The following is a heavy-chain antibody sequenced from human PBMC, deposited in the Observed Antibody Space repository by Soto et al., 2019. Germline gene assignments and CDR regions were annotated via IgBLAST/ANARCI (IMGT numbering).Heavy chain of an antibody. V-gene: IGHV4-59*01. J-gene: IGHJ4*02. CDR1: GGSMSSNY. D-gene: IGHD4-17*01. CDR2: IYYTGST. Sequence: PSETLSLTCTVSGGSMSSNYWTWIRQSPGKGLEWIGYIYYTGSTKYNPSLKSRVTISLDTSKNQFSLRLTSVTFADTAVYYCARGGSYGDFFDYWGQGAQVTVSS. CDR3: ARGGSYGDFFDY.